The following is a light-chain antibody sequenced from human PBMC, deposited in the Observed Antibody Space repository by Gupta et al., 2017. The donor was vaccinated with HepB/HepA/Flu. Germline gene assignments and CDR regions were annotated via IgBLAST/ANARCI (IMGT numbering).Light chain of an antibody. J-gene: IGLJ2*01. V-gene: IGLV1-47*01. CDR3: AAWDDSLSGVV. CDR2: RNN. Sequence: SVLTQPPSPSGTPGQRVTISCSRSSSNIGSNYVYWYQQLPGTAPKLLIYRNNQRPSGVPDRFSGAKSGTSASLAISGLRSEDEADYYCAAWDDSLSGVVFGGGTKLTVL. CDR1: SSNIGSNY.